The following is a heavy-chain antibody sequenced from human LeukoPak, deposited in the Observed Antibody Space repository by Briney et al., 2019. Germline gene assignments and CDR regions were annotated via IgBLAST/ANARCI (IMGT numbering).Heavy chain of an antibody. J-gene: IGHJ6*02. Sequence: GGSLRLSCAASGFTFSNFAINWVRQAPGKGLEWVSYISESSSHTYYVDSVKGRFTISRDNAKNSLYLQMSSLRAEDTGIYYCARDRAVKARIGGMDVWGQGTTVIVSS. V-gene: IGHV3-21*06. CDR3: ARDRAVKARIGGMDV. CDR1: GFTFSNFA. D-gene: IGHD5-24*01. CDR2: ISESSSHT.